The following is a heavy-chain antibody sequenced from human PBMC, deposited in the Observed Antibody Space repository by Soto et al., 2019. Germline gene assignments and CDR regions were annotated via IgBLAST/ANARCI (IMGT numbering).Heavy chain of an antibody. Sequence: GGSLRLSCAASGFTFSSYGMHWVRQAPGKGLEWVAVISYDGSNKYYADSVKGRFTISRDNSKNTLYLQMNSLRAEDTAVYYCAKDGGGDYDHYYYYGMDVWGQGTTVTVSS. V-gene: IGHV3-30*18. CDR1: GFTFSSYG. CDR3: AKDGGGDYDHYYYYGMDV. CDR2: ISYDGSNK. J-gene: IGHJ6*02. D-gene: IGHD4-17*01.